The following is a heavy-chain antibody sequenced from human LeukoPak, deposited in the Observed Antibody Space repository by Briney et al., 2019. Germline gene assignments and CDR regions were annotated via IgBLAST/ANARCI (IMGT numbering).Heavy chain of an antibody. Sequence: PSETLSLTCTVSGGSITNYYWTWIRQPPGKGLEWIGYIHYSGSTNYNPSLKSRVTISVDSSKNHFSLKLSSVTAADSAVYYCARSQGSAVDYWGQGTLVTVSS. CDR1: GGSITNYY. J-gene: IGHJ4*02. CDR2: IHYSGST. V-gene: IGHV4-59*08. CDR3: ARSQGSAVDY.